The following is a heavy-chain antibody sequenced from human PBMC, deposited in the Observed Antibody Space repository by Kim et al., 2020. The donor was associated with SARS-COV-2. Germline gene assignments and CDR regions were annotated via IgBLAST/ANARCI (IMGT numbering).Heavy chain of an antibody. D-gene: IGHD6-19*01. V-gene: IGHV4-4*07. J-gene: IGHJ4*02. CDR3: ARIVAVAPRYFDY. Sequence: NSNPSLGSRVTMSVDTSQNQFSLKLSSMTTADTAVYYCARIVAVAPRYFDYWDQGILVTVSS.